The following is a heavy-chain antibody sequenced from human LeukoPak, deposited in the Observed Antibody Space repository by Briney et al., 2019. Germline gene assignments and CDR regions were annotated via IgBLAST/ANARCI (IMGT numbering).Heavy chain of an antibody. D-gene: IGHD2-15*01. J-gene: IGHJ6*03. V-gene: IGHV3-9*01. CDR3: TKVAGGSSSGEVYYYMDV. CDR2: ISWNSHTI. Sequence: PGGSLRLSCAASGFNFGDYAMHWVRQAPGKGLEWVSGISWNSHTIAYADSVRGRFTISRDSAENSLYLQMNSLRAEDTALYYCTKVAGGSSSGEVYYYMDVWGKGTTVTVSS. CDR1: GFNFGDYA.